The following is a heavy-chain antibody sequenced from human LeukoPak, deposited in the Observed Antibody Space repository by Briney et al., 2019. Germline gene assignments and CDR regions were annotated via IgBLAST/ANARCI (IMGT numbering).Heavy chain of an antibody. Sequence: SETLSLTCTVSGGSISSGDYYWSWIRQPPGKGLEWIGYIYYSGSTYYNPSLKSRVTISVDTSKNQFSLKLSSVPAADTAVYYCAREDYGDSILNYWGQGTLVTVSS. D-gene: IGHD4-17*01. V-gene: IGHV4-30-4*01. CDR1: GGSISSGDYY. CDR2: IYYSGST. J-gene: IGHJ4*02. CDR3: AREDYGDSILNY.